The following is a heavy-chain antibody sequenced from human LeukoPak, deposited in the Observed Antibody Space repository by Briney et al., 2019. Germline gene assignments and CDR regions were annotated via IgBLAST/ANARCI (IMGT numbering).Heavy chain of an antibody. CDR2: INPSGGGT. V-gene: IGHV1-46*01. Sequence: ASVKVSCKASGYTFTTYYMHWVRQAPGQGLEWMGVINPSGGGTTYSQNFQGRVTMTRDTSTSTVYMELSSLRSEDTAVYYCARAGGFFSPFGYWGQGTLVTVSS. J-gene: IGHJ4*02. D-gene: IGHD3-3*01. CDR3: ARAGGFFSPFGY. CDR1: GYTFTTYY.